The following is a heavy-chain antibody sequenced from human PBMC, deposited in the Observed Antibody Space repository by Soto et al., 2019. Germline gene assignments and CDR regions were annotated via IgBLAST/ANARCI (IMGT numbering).Heavy chain of an antibody. CDR2: ISSRGSFT. CDR3: ARDPVSVAGGRSR. V-gene: IGHV3-11*05. D-gene: IGHD2-15*01. J-gene: IGHJ4*02. Sequence: QVQLVESGGGLVKPGGSLRLSCAVSGFTFSDYYMSWIRQAPGKGLEWVSYISSRGSFTNYADSVKGRFTISRDNAKNSLYLQMNSLRAEDSAVYYCARDPVSVAGGRSRWGQGTLVTVSS. CDR1: GFTFSDYY.